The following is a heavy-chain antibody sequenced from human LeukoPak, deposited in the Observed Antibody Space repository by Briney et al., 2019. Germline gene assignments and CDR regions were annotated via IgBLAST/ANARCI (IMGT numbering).Heavy chain of an antibody. CDR3: ANREGGYTYDPFDY. CDR2: ISGSSDTI. Sequence: GGSLRLSWAASGFTFSTYAMSWVRQAPGRGLEWVSAISGSSDTIYYADSVKGRFTISRDNSKNTLYLQMNSLRAEDTAVYYCANREGGYTYDPFDYWGQGTLVTVSS. D-gene: IGHD5-18*01. J-gene: IGHJ4*02. V-gene: IGHV3-23*01. CDR1: GFTFSTYA.